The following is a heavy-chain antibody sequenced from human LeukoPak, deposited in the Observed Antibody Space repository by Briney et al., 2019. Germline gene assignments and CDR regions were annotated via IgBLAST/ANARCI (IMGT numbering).Heavy chain of an antibody. CDR3: ARAVWVRGVLDY. CDR2: IWYGGSNK. D-gene: IGHD3-10*01. Sequence: GGSLRLSCAASGFTFSSYGMHWVRQAPGKGLEWVAVIWYGGSNKYYADSVKGRFTISRDNSKNTLYLQMNSLRAEDTAVYYCARAVWVRGVLDYWGQGTLVTVSS. V-gene: IGHV3-33*01. J-gene: IGHJ4*02. CDR1: GFTFSSYG.